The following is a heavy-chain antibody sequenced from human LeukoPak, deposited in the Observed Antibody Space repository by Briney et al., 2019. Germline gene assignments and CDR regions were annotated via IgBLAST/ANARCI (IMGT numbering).Heavy chain of an antibody. V-gene: IGHV3-21*01. Sequence: GGSLRLSCAASGFTFNTYSMNWVRQAPGKGLEWVSVISPTSTYIYYADSVRGRFTISRDNAKNSLYLQMNRLRAEDMAVYYCARHEPVVTLSSYYYGMDVWGQGTTVTASS. D-gene: IGHD4-23*01. J-gene: IGHJ6*02. CDR3: ARHEPVVTLSSYYYGMDV. CDR1: GFTFNTYS. CDR2: ISPTSTYI.